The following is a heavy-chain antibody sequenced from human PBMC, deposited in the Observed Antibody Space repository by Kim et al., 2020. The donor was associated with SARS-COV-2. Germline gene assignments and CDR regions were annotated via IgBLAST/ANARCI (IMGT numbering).Heavy chain of an antibody. V-gene: IGHV3-23*03. Sequence: GGSLRLSCAASGFTFSSCAMSWVRQAPGKGLEWVSVIYSGGTSTYYADSVKGRFTISRDNSKNTLYLQMNSLRAEDTAVYYCAKDMGYSSGWHSFDYWGQGTLVTVSS. CDR1: GFTFSSCA. J-gene: IGHJ4*02. CDR3: AKDMGYSSGWHSFDY. CDR2: IYSGGTST. D-gene: IGHD6-19*01.